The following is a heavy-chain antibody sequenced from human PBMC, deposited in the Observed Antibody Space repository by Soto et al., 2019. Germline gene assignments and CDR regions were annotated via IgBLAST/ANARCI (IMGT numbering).Heavy chain of an antibody. V-gene: IGHV6-1*01. CDR3: ARVDNSVYGSDRTYYYYMDV. CDR2: TNYGSKWSY. J-gene: IGHJ6*03. CDR1: GDSVSESSVS. D-gene: IGHD5-12*01. Sequence: SQTLSLTCAISGDSVSESSVSWNWIRQSPSRGLEWLGRTNYGSKWSYAYAESVRSRITISADTSKNQFSLHLTSMTAEDTAVYYCARVDNSVYGSDRTYYYYMDVWGKGTTVTVSS.